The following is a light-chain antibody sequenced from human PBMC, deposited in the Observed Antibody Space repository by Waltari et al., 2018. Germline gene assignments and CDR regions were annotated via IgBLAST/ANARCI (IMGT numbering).Light chain of an antibody. Sequence: EIVLTQSPATLSLSPGERATLSCRASQSVITTLAWYQQKPGQAPRLLIYGASIRATGIPDRFSGSGSGTDFTLIISSLEPEDFAVYYCQQYTNWPRTFGQGTKVEIK. V-gene: IGKV3-15*01. J-gene: IGKJ1*01. CDR2: GAS. CDR1: QSVITT. CDR3: QQYTNWPRT.